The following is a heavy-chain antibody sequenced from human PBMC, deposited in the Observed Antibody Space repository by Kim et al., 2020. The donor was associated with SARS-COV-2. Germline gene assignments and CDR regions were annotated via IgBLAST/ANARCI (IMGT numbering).Heavy chain of an antibody. CDR1: GFTFSRQA. Sequence: GGSLRLSCAASGFTFSRQAMAWVRQAPGKGLEWVSAIGGSGERTYYADSVKGRFIMSRVISKKTIYLQMSSLRAEEKAIYYCAKLKTMLQGVNYFDSWGQGNLVTVSA. CDR3: AKLKTMLQGVNYFDS. J-gene: IGHJ5*01. D-gene: IGHD3-10*01. V-gene: IGHV3-23*01. CDR2: IGGSGERT.